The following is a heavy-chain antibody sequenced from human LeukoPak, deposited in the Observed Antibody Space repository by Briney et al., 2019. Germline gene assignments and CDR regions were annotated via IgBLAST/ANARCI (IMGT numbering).Heavy chain of an antibody. V-gene: IGHV1-2*02. Sequence: ASVKVSCKASGYTLTGYYMHWVRQAPGQGLEWMGWINPNSGGTNYAQKFQGRVTMTRDTSISTAYMELSRLRSDDTAVYYCAQLYTVVGNWFDPWGQGTLVTVSS. CDR3: AQLYTVVGNWFDP. J-gene: IGHJ5*02. CDR2: INPNSGGT. D-gene: IGHD4-23*01. CDR1: GYTLTGYY.